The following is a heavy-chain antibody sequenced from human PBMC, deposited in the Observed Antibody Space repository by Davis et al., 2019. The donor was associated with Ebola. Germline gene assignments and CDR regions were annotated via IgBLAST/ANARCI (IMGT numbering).Heavy chain of an antibody. CDR1: GGSVSSGSYY. Sequence: SETLSLTCTVSGGSVSSGSYYWSWIRQPPGKGLEWIGSIYYSGSTYYNPSLKSRVTISVDTSKNQFSLKLSSVTAADTAVYYCARGHIVVVPAAILDYYYGMDVWGQGTTVTVSS. J-gene: IGHJ6*02. V-gene: IGHV4-30-4*08. CDR2: IYYSGST. D-gene: IGHD2-2*01. CDR3: ARGHIVVVPAAILDYYYGMDV.